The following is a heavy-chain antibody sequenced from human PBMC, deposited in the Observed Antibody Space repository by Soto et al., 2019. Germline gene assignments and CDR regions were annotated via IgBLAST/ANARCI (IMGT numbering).Heavy chain of an antibody. CDR3: ARESDH. CDR1: GFTFSSYA. Sequence: PVGSLRLSCAASGFTFSSYAMSWVRQAPGKGLECVSTISGSGGGTYYADSMKGRFTITRDNSKNTLYLQMYSLRVEDTAVYYCARESDHWGQGTLVTASS. V-gene: IGHV3-23*01. J-gene: IGHJ4*02. CDR2: ISGSGGGT.